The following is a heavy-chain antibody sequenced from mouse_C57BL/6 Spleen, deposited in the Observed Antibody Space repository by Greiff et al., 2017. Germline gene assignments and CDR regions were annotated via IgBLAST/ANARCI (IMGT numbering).Heavy chain of an antibody. Sequence: VQLQQSGAELVKPGASVKLSCKASGYTFTRYWITWVKQRPGQGLEWIGDIYPGSGSTNYNEKFKSKATLTVDTSSSTAYMQLSSLTSEDSAVYYCARKANWDPFDYWGQGTTLTVAS. CDR3: ARKANWDPFDY. CDR1: GYTFTRYW. V-gene: IGHV1-55*01. CDR2: IYPGSGST. J-gene: IGHJ2*01. D-gene: IGHD4-1*01.